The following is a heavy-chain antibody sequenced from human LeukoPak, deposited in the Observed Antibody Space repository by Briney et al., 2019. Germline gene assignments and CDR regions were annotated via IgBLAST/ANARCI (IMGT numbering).Heavy chain of an antibody. CDR2: IYYSGRT. V-gene: IGHV4-59*01. CDR3: ARVTGYRIEDYFDY. J-gene: IGHJ4*02. CDR1: GGSISSYY. Sequence: SETLSLTCTVSGGSISSYYWSWIRKPPGKVLEWIGYIYYSGRTNYNPSRKSRVTISVETSKNEFSLKLRSVTAADTAVYYCARVTGYRIEDYFDYWGQGTLVTVSS. D-gene: IGHD6-13*01.